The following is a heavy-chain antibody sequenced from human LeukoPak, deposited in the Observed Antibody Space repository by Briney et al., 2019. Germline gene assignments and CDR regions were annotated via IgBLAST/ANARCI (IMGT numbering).Heavy chain of an antibody. J-gene: IGHJ5*02. V-gene: IGHV1-18*01. Sequence: GASVKVYCKASGYSFSSSGINWVRQAPGHGLEWMGWISASNGNTDYAQNFQGRVTMTTDTSTSTAYMELKSLRSDDTAVYYCAREGRLAPWLVPGVWFDPWGQGTLVTVSS. CDR2: ISASNGNT. CDR1: GYSFSSSG. D-gene: IGHD6-19*01. CDR3: AREGRLAPWLVPGVWFDP.